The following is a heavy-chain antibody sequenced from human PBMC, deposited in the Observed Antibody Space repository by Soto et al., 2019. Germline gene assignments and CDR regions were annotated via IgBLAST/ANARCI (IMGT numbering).Heavy chain of an antibody. V-gene: IGHV1-69*12. J-gene: IGHJ6*02. D-gene: IGHD3-10*01. CDR1: GGTFSSYA. CDR3: ARQGSNEYYYYGMDV. Sequence: QVQLVQSGAEVKKPGSSVKVSCKAPGGTFSSYAINWVRQAPGQGLEWMGGIIRIFGTPDYAQRFQGRVTTTADESTSTAYMELSSLRSEDTALYYCARQGSNEYYYYGMDVWGQGTTVTVSS. CDR2: IIRIFGTP.